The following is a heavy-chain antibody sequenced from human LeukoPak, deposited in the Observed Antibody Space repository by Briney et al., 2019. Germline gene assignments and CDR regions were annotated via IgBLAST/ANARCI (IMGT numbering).Heavy chain of an antibody. CDR3: ARAGYYSHYFDY. D-gene: IGHD1-26*01. V-gene: IGHV3-30*14. Sequence: SGGSLRLSCAASGFTFNDYAMYWVRQAPGKGLEWVTLISYDGYDKSYADSVRGRFTISRDNSKNTLYLQMNSLRAEDTAVYYCARAGYYSHYFDYWGQGTLVTVSS. CDR2: ISYDGYDK. J-gene: IGHJ4*02. CDR1: GFTFNDYA.